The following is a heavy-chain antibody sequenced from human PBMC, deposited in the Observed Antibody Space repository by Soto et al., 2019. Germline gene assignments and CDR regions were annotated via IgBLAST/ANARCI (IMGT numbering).Heavy chain of an antibody. Sequence: QVQLQQWGAGLLKPSETLSLTCAVNGGSFSGYYWTWIRQPPGKGLEWIGEINHSGSTNYNPSLKSRVTTSVDTSKNQLSLKLSSVTAADTAVYYCARCPMIRGPLDYWGQGTLVTVSS. D-gene: IGHD3-10*01. CDR1: GGSFSGYY. CDR2: INHSGST. J-gene: IGHJ4*02. V-gene: IGHV4-34*02. CDR3: ARCPMIRGPLDY.